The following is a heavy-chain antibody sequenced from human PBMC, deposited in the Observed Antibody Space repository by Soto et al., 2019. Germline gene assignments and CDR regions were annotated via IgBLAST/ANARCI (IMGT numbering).Heavy chain of an antibody. J-gene: IGHJ4*02. CDR1: GFTFNTYA. CDR3: ARCRGKYPCYFDN. CDR2: ISNGVGNT. Sequence: EVQLLESGGGLVQPGGSLRLSCAAAGFTFNTYAMSWVRQAPGKGLEWVSIISNGVGNTYFAGSVKGRFTISRDNSKNTMYLHMGSLRAEDTPIYYCARCRGKYPCYFDNWGQGILVTVSS. D-gene: IGHD1-26*01. V-gene: IGHV3-23*01.